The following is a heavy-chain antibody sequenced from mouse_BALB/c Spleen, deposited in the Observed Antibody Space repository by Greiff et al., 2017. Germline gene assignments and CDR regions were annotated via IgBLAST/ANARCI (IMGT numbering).Heavy chain of an antibody. Sequence: EVQRVESGGGLVKPGGSLKLSCAASGFTFSSYAMSWVRQSPEKRLEWVAEISSGGSYTYYPDTVTGRFTISRDNAKNTLYLEMSSLRSEDTAMYYCARSLYGYDAWFAYWGQGTLVTVSA. V-gene: IGHV5-9-4*01. D-gene: IGHD2-2*01. CDR1: GFTFSSYA. CDR3: ARSLYGYDAWFAY. J-gene: IGHJ3*01. CDR2: ISSGGSYT.